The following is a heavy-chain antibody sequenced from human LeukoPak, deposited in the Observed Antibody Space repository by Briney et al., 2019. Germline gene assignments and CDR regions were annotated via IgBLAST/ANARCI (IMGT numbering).Heavy chain of an antibody. CDR3: AALGPGDY. V-gene: IGHV3-21*01. CDR2: ISSSSSYI. CDR1: GFTFSSYS. Sequence: GGSLRLSCAASGFTFSSYSMNWVRQAPGKGLEWVSSISSSSSYIYYADSVKGRFTVSRDNSKNTLYLQMNSLRPEDTAVYYCAALGPGDYWSQGTLVTVSS. J-gene: IGHJ4*02.